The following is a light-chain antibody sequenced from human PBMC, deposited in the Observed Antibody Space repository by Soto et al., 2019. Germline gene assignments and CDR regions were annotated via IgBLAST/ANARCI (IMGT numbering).Light chain of an antibody. V-gene: IGKV3-15*01. Sequence: IVLTQSPGTLSLSPGERATLSCRASQSVTGSYLAWYQQKPGQAPRLLIYGASTRAAGIPARFSGSGSGTEFTLTITSLQSEDFAVYYCQAFHNWPRTFGQGTKVEI. J-gene: IGKJ1*01. CDR3: QAFHNWPRT. CDR1: QSVTGSY. CDR2: GAS.